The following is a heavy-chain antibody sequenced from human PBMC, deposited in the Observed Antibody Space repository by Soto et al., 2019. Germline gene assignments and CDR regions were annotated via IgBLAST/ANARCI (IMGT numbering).Heavy chain of an antibody. CDR3: AREGYSGYDYSYSGMDV. J-gene: IGHJ6*02. V-gene: IGHV1-46*01. D-gene: IGHD5-12*01. CDR1: GYTFTSYY. CDR2: INPSGGST. Sequence: ASVKVSCKASGYTFTSYYMHWVRQAPGQGLEWMGIINPSGGSTSYAQKFQGRVTMTRDTSTSTVYMELSSLRSEDTAVYYCAREGYSGYDYSYSGMDVWGQGTTVTVS.